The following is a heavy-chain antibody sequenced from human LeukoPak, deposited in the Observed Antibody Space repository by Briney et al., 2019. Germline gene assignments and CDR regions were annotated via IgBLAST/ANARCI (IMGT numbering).Heavy chain of an antibody. V-gene: IGHV4-38-2*02. J-gene: IGHJ4*02. D-gene: IGHD1-26*01. CDR1: GYSISSGYY. Sequence: SETLSLTCTVSGYSISSGYYWGWIRQPPGKGLVWIGTIYHSGSTSDNPSLKSRVTISVDPSKNQFSLNLTSVTAADTAVYYCARGNRIVGASYFDYWGQGTLVTVSS. CDR2: IYHSGST. CDR3: ARGNRIVGASYFDY.